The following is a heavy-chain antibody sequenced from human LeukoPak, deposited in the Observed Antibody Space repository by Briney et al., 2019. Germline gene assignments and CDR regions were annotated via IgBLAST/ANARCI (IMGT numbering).Heavy chain of an antibody. Sequence: GGSLRLSCAASGFTFSDYYMSWIRQAPGKGLEWVSYISSSGSTIYYADSVEGRFTISRDNAKNSLYLQMNSLRAEDTAVYYCARLRSYGYYYDGMDVWGQGTTVTVSS. J-gene: IGHJ6*02. V-gene: IGHV3-11*04. D-gene: IGHD3-16*01. CDR3: ARLRSYGYYYDGMDV. CDR1: GFTFSDYY. CDR2: ISSSGSTI.